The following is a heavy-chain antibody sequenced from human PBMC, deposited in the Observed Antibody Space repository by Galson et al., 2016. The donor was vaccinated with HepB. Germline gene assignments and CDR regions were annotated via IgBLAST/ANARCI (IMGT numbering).Heavy chain of an antibody. CDR2: IKSDMST. CDR1: GFTFSNYW. CDR3: ARDYGYGLDV. V-gene: IGHV3-74*01. J-gene: IGHJ6*04. D-gene: IGHD3-16*01. Sequence: SLRLSCAASGFTFSNYWMHWVRQAPGKGLVWVSYIKSDMSTNYADSVKGRFTISRDNAKNTLYLQLNSLRAEDTAAYFCARDYGYGLDVRGKGITVTVSS.